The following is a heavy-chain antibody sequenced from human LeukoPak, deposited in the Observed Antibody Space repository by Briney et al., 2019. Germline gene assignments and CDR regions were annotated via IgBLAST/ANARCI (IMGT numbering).Heavy chain of an antibody. D-gene: IGHD2-2*01. CDR1: GFSFSSCA. Sequence: GGSLRLSCAASGFSFSSCAMSWVRQAPGKGPQWVSGVSDDGNSRYYADSLKGRFTISRDNSANTVYLQMNSLRAEDTAVYYCADGGVPAATFDYWGQGTLVTVSS. V-gene: IGHV3-23*01. J-gene: IGHJ4*02. CDR3: ADGGVPAATFDY. CDR2: VSDDGNSR.